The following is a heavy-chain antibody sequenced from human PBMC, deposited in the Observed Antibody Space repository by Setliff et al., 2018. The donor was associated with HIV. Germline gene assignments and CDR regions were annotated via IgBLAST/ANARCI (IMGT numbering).Heavy chain of an antibody. Sequence: ASVKVSCKASGYTFTSYALHWVRQAPGQRLEWMGWINAGNGNTKYSQKFQDRVTMIRDISASTAYMELSSLRSEDTAVYYCARVSEETYDDYWSGYYAFDIWGQGTTVT. CDR2: INAGNGNT. CDR3: ARVSEETYDDYWSGYYAFDI. V-gene: IGHV1-3*01. J-gene: IGHJ3*02. CDR1: GYTFTSYA. D-gene: IGHD3-3*01.